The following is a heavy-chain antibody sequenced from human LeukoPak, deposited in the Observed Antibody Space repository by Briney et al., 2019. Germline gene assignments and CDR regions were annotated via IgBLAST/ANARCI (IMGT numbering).Heavy chain of an antibody. CDR1: GFTFSSYG. CDR2: IWYDGSNE. Sequence: GRSLRLSCAASGFTFSSYGMHWVRQAPGKGLEWVAVIWYDGSNEYCADSVKGRFTISRDNSKNTLYLQMHSLSAEDTSRYYCARGNLYTAATIENYWGQGTLVTVSS. CDR3: ARGNLYTAATIENY. J-gene: IGHJ4*02. D-gene: IGHD3-16*01. V-gene: IGHV3-33*01.